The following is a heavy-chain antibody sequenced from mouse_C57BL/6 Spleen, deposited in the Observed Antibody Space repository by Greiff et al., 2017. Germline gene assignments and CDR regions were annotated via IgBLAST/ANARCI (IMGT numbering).Heavy chain of an antibody. CDR1: GYTFTSYW. V-gene: IGHV1-55*01. D-gene: IGHD1-1*01. J-gene: IGHJ2*01. Sequence: VQLQQPGAELVKPGASVKMSCKASGYTFTSYWITWVKQRPGQGLEWIGDIYPGSGSTNYNEKFKSKATLTVDTSSSTAYMQLSSLTSEDSAVYYCARRDAAVANFDYWGQGTALTVSS. CDR3: ARRDAAVANFDY. CDR2: IYPGSGST.